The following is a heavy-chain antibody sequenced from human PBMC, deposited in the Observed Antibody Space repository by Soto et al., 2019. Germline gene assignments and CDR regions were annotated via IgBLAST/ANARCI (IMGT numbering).Heavy chain of an antibody. CDR2: ISWNSGSI. J-gene: IGHJ3*02. V-gene: IGHV3-9*01. Sequence: EVQLVESGGGLVQPGRSLRLSCAASGFTFDDYAMHWVRQAPGKGLEWVSGISWNSGSIGYADFVKGRFTISRDNANISLYLQMNSMRAEDTALYYCAKDMYAGGDAFDIWGQGTMVTVSS. CDR3: AKDMYAGGDAFDI. CDR1: GFTFDDYA. D-gene: IGHD2-8*01.